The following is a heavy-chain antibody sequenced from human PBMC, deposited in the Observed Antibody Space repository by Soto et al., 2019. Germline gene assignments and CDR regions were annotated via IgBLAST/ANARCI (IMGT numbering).Heavy chain of an antibody. Sequence: HPGGSLRLSCAASGFTFSSYAMSWVRQAPGKGLEWVAAISGSGGSTYYADSVKGRFTISRDNSKNTLYPQMNSLRAEDTAVYYCAKGPYGIAAAGTHDYWGQGTPVTVSS. CDR1: GFTFSSYA. CDR3: AKGPYGIAAAGTHDY. CDR2: ISGSGGST. J-gene: IGHJ4*02. D-gene: IGHD6-13*01. V-gene: IGHV3-23*01.